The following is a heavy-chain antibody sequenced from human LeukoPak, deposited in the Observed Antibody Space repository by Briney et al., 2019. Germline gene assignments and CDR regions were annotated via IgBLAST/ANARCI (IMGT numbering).Heavy chain of an antibody. CDR2: ISGSGGST. Sequence: PGGSLRLSCAASGFIFSSYAMSWVRQAPGKGLEWVSAISGSGGSTYYADSVEGRFTISRDNSKNTLFLQMNSLRAEDTAVYYCAKDLRSTTYSYGAFDIWGQGTVVTVSS. D-gene: IGHD2/OR15-2a*01. CDR1: GFIFSSYA. J-gene: IGHJ3*02. CDR3: AKDLRSTTYSYGAFDI. V-gene: IGHV3-23*01.